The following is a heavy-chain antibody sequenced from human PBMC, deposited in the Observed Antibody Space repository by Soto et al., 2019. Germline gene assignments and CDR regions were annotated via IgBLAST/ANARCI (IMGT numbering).Heavy chain of an antibody. D-gene: IGHD1-26*01. CDR1: GGTSSSYA. Sequence: SVKVSCKASGGTSSSYAISWVRQAPGQGLEWMGGIIPIFGTANYAQKFQGRVTITADESTSTAYMELSSLRSEDTAVYYCAKSGSYYDAFDIWGQGTMVTVSS. J-gene: IGHJ3*02. CDR2: IIPIFGTA. V-gene: IGHV1-69*13. CDR3: AKSGSYYDAFDI.